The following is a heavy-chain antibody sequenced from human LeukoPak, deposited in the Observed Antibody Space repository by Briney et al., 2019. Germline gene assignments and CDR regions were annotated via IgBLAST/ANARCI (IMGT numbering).Heavy chain of an antibody. CDR1: GFTFSSYA. D-gene: IGHD2-15*01. CDR3: AKDGVRCSGGSCYSGWFDP. Sequence: PGGSLRLSCAASGFTFSSYAMSSVRQAPGKGLEWVSAISGSGGSTFYADSVQGRFTISRDNSKNTLYLQMNSLRAEDTAVYYCAKDGVRCSGGSCYSGWFDPWGQGTLVTVSS. CDR2: ISGSGGST. J-gene: IGHJ5*02. V-gene: IGHV3-23*01.